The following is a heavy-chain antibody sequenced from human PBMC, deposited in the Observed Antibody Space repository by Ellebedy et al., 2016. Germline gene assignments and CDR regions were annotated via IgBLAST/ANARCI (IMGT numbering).Heavy chain of an antibody. CDR2: INPSGGST. V-gene: IGHV1-46*01. J-gene: IGHJ4*02. Sequence: ASVKVSCKASGYTFTSYYMHWVRQAPGQGLEWMGIINPSGGSTSYAQKFQGRVTMTRDTSTSTVYMELSSLRSEDTAVYYCAREVHGSGSYYNGLDYWGQGTLVTVSS. CDR1: GYTFTSYY. D-gene: IGHD3-10*01. CDR3: AREVHGSGSYYNGLDY.